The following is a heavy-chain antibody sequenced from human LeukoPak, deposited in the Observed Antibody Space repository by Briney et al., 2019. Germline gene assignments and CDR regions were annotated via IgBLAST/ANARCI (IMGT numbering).Heavy chain of an antibody. CDR1: GFTFSSYS. J-gene: IGHJ6*02. CDR3: ARDSVVVVAAKHYYGMDV. Sequence: GGSLRLSCAASGFTFSSYSMNWVRQAPGKGLEWVSSISSSSSYIYYADSVKGRFTISRDNAKNSLYLQMNSLRAEDTAVYYCARDSVVVVAAKHYYGMDVWGQGTTVTVSS. D-gene: IGHD2-15*01. CDR2: ISSSSSYI. V-gene: IGHV3-21*01.